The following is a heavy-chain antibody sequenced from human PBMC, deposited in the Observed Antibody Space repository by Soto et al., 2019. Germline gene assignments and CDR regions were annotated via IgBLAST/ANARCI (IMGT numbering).Heavy chain of an antibody. V-gene: IGHV4-59*08. Sequence: SETLSLTCTVSGGSISSYYWSWIRQPPGKGLEWIGYIYYSGSTNYNPSLKSRVTISVDTSKNQFSLKLSSVTAADTAVYYCARGPSGYDLLYYYYYYMDVWGKGTTVTVSS. CDR3: ARGPSGYDLLYYYYYYMDV. J-gene: IGHJ6*03. D-gene: IGHD5-12*01. CDR2: IYYSGST. CDR1: GGSISSYY.